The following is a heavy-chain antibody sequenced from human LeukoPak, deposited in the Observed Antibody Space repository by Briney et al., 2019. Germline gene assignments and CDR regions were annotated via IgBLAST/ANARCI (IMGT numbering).Heavy chain of an antibody. CDR2: IYYSGSI. J-gene: IGHJ4*02. V-gene: IGHV4-39*07. CDR1: CAPISSSSYY. Sequence: PSETLSLTCAVSCAPISSSSYYWGWIRHPPGKGLEWIGSIYYSGSIYYNPSLKSRVTISLDTSKNQFSLKLSSVTAADTAVYYCARDVYFSDTSGYNDYWGQGTLVTVSS. CDR3: ARDVYFSDTSGYNDY. D-gene: IGHD3-22*01.